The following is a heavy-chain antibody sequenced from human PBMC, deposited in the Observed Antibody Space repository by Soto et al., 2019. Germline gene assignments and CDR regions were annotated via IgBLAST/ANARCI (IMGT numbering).Heavy chain of an antibody. D-gene: IGHD7-27*01. J-gene: IGHJ5*02. Sequence: GASVKVSCKASGGTFSSYAISWVRQAPGQGLEWMGGIIPIFGTANYAQKFQGRVTITADESTSTAYMELSSLRSEDTAVYYCAREYNSNWGNNWFDPWGQGTLVTVSS. CDR2: IIPIFGTA. CDR1: GGTFSSYA. CDR3: AREYNSNWGNNWFDP. V-gene: IGHV1-69*13.